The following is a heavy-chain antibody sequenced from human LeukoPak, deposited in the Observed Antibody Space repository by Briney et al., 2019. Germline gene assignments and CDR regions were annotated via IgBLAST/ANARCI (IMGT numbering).Heavy chain of an antibody. J-gene: IGHJ4*02. V-gene: IGHV3-11*06. CDR3: ARDLTVVPAALFDH. CDR1: GFTFSDYY. Sequence: GGSLRLSCAASGFTFSDYYMSWIRQAPGKGLEWVYISSSSTYTNYADSVQGRFAISRDSAKNSLYLQMNSLRAEDTAVYYCARDLTVVPAALFDHWGQGTLVTVSS. CDR2: SSSSTYT. D-gene: IGHD2-2*01.